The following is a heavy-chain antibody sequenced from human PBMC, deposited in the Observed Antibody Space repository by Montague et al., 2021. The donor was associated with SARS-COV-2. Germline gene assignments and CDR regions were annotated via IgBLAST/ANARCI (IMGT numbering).Heavy chain of an antibody. D-gene: IGHD2-2*01. J-gene: IGHJ5*02. CDR2: IYCSGST. CDR1: GGSISSSSYY. Sequence: SETLSLTCTVSGGSISSSSYYWGWIRQPPGKGLEWIGSIYCSGSTYYNPSLKSRVTISVDTSKNQFSLKLSSVTAADTAVYYCERQGDQLLLEYWFDPWGQGTLVTVSS. CDR3: ERQGDQLLLEYWFDP. V-gene: IGHV4-39*01.